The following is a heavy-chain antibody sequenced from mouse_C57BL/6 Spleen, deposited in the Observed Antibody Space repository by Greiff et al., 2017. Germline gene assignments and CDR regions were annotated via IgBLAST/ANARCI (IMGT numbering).Heavy chain of an antibody. D-gene: IGHD2-4*01. CDR3: ARVDYDGY. CDR2: IDPSDSYT. J-gene: IGHJ3*01. CDR1: GYTFTSYW. Sequence: VQLQQPGAELVRPGTSVKLSCKASGYTFTSYWMHWVKQRPGQGLEWIGVIDPSDSYTNYNQKFKGKATLTVDTSSSTAYMQLSSLTSEDSAVYYCARVDYDGYWGQGTLVTVSA. V-gene: IGHV1-59*01.